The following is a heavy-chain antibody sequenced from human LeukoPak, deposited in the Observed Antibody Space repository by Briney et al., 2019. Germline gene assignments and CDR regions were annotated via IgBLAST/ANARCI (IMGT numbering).Heavy chain of an antibody. V-gene: IGHV3-7*01. CDR3: AKTYYYDGRFDY. CDR1: GFTFSSYW. Sequence: GGSLRLSCAASGFTFSSYWMSWVRQAPGKGLEWVANIKLDGSEKNYVDSVKGRFTISRDNAKNSLYLQMNSLRVEDTAVYYCAKTYYYDGRFDYWGQGTLVTVSS. J-gene: IGHJ4*02. D-gene: IGHD3-22*01. CDR2: IKLDGSEK.